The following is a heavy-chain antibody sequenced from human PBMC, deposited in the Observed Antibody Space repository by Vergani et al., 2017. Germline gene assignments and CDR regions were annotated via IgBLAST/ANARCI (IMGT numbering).Heavy chain of an antibody. CDR3: PGDAIVVVTANPHPDY. Sequence: EVQLLESGGGLVQPGGSLRLSCAASGFTFSSYAMSWVRQALGKGLEWVGFIRSKAYGGTTEYAASVKGRFTISRDDSKSIAYLQMNSLKTEDTAVYYWPGDAIVVVTANPHPDYWGQGTLVTVSS. D-gene: IGHD2-21*02. V-gene: IGHV3-49*04. CDR2: IRSKAYGGTT. J-gene: IGHJ4*02. CDR1: GFTFSSYA.